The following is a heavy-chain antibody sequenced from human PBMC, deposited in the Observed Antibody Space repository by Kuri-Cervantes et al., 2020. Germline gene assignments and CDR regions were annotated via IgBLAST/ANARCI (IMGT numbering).Heavy chain of an antibody. Sequence: ASVKVSCKASGYTFTSYDINWVRQATGQGLEWMGWISAYNGNTNYAQKLQGRVTMTTDTSTSTAYMELRSLGSDDTAVYYCARDNSSGFTRYYYYGMDVWGQGTTVTVSS. V-gene: IGHV1-18*01. CDR3: ARDNSSGFTRYYYYGMDV. D-gene: IGHD3-22*01. CDR2: ISAYNGNT. J-gene: IGHJ6*02. CDR1: GYTFTSYD.